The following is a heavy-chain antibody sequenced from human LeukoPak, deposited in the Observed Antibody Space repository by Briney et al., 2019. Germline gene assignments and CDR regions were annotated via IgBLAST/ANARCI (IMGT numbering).Heavy chain of an antibody. V-gene: IGHV4-39*01. CDR2: IYYSGST. CDR3: ARQVGQYYFDY. Sequence: SETLSLTCTVSGGSISSSSYYWGWIRQPPGKGLEWIGSIYYSGSTYYNPSLKSRVTISADTSKNQFSLKLSSVTAADTAVYYCARQVGQYYFDYWGQGTLVTVSS. CDR1: GGSISSSSYY. D-gene: IGHD1-26*01. J-gene: IGHJ4*02.